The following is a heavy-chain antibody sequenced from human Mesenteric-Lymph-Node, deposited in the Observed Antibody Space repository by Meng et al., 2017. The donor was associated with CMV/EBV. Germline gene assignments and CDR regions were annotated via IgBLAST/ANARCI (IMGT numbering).Heavy chain of an antibody. CDR2: ISYDGSNK. V-gene: IGHV3-30*04. CDR1: GFTYSDYA. J-gene: IGHJ4*02. CDR3: ARGGLYGSLSNFDY. D-gene: IGHD6-6*01. Sequence: GESLKISCAASGFTYSDYAMHWVRQAPGKGLEWVAVISYDGSNKYYADSVKGRFTISRDNAKNSLYLQMNSLRAEDTAVYYCARGGLYGSLSNFDYWGQGTLVTVSS.